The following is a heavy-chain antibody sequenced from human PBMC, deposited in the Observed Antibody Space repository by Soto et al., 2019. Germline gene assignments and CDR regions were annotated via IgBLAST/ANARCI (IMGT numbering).Heavy chain of an antibody. CDR1: GFTFSSYS. J-gene: IGHJ2*01. Sequence: GGSLRLSCAASGFTFSSYSMNWVRQAPGKGLEWVSYISSSSSTIYYADSVKGRFTISRDNAKNSLYLQMNSLRAEDTAVYYCASGDYEASWYFDLWGRGTLVTVSS. CDR3: ASGDYEASWYFDL. CDR2: ISSSSSTI. D-gene: IGHD4-17*01. V-gene: IGHV3-48*01.